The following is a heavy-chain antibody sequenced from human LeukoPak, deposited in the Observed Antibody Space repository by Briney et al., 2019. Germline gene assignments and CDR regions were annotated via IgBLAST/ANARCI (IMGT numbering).Heavy chain of an antibody. CDR2: IWYDGSNK. Sequence: GGSLRLSCAASGFTFSSYGMHWVRQAPGKGLEWVAVIWYDGSNKYYADSVKGRFTISRDNSKNTLYLQMNSLRAEDTAVYYCARCATRYYYYYGMDVWGQGTTVTVSS. V-gene: IGHV3-33*01. J-gene: IGHJ6*02. CDR1: GFTFSSYG. CDR3: ARCATRYYYYYGMDV. D-gene: IGHD1-26*01.